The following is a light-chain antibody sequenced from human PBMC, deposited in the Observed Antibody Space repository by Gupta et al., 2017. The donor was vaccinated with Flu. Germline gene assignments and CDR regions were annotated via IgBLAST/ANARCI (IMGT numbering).Light chain of an antibody. CDR2: AAS. J-gene: IGKJ4*01. Sequence: PSSVSASVGDRVSIACRTSQDIGQWLAWYQQKPGKAPKSLIYAASSLQAGVPSRFSGSGSGTDFTLTVSSLQPEDFATYYCQQAISFPITFGGGTKVEIK. V-gene: IGKV1D-12*01. CDR1: QDIGQW. CDR3: QQAISFPIT.